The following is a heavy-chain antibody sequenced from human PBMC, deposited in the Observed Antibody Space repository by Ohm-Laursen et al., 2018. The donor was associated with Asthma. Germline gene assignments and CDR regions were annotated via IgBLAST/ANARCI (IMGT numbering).Heavy chain of an antibody. J-gene: IGHJ4*02. V-gene: IGHV3-21*04. CDR1: GYTFSRYS. CDR2: ISTASTFI. CDR3: AREPTTVTHNEGFDY. Sequence: GQTLSLTCAASGYTFSRYSIHWVRQVPGKGLEWVASISTASTFIYYADSVRGRFTTSRDNAKNSLYLQMNSLRAEDTAVYYCAREPTTVTHNEGFDYWGQGTLVTVSS. D-gene: IGHD4-17*01.